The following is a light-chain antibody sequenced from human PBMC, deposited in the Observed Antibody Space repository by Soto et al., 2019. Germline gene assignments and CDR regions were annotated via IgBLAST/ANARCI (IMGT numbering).Light chain of an antibody. V-gene: IGKV1-9*01. CDR2: AAS. CDR1: QDINTY. J-gene: IGKJ5*01. Sequence: DIQLTQSPSFLSASVGDRVTITCRASQDINTYLAWYQQKPGKAPKLLIFAASTLQNGVPSRFSGSGSGTEFTVTITSLQPEAFATYYCQQRKSYPITFGQGTRLEL. CDR3: QQRKSYPIT.